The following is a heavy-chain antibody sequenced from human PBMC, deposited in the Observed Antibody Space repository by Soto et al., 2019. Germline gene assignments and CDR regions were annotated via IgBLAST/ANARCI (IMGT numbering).Heavy chain of an antibody. J-gene: IGHJ4*02. CDR2: ISGSGGST. CDR3: ASSSRGGDY. Sequence: EVQLLESGGGLVQPGGSLRLSCAASGFTFSSYAMSWVRQAPGKGLEWVSAISGSGGSTYYADSVKGRFTISRDNSKNPLYRQMNSLRAEDTAVYYWASSSRGGDYWGQGPLVTVSS. CDR1: GFTFSSYA. V-gene: IGHV3-23*01. D-gene: IGHD6-13*01.